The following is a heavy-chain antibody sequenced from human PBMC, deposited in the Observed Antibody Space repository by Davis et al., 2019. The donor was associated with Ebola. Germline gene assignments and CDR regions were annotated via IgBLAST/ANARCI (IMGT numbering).Heavy chain of an antibody. J-gene: IGHJ4*02. V-gene: IGHV4-34*01. CDR1: GGSLSGYY. D-gene: IGHD3-16*01. CDR3: ARTNGGRYDY. CDR2: INHSGRT. Sequence: PSEILSLTCAVYGGSLSGYYWTWTRQSPGKGLEWIGEINHSGRTNYNPSLKSRVTISLGTSKNQFSLKVTSVTAADTAIYFCARTNGGRYDYWGQGTLVTVSS.